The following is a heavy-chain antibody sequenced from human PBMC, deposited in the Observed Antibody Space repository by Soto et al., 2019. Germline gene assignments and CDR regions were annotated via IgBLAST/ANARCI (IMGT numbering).Heavy chain of an antibody. J-gene: IGHJ5*02. CDR1: GYTFTSYG. CDR2: MSPNNGHT. Sequence: ASVKVSCKASGYTFTSYGINWVRQAPGQGLEWMGWMSPNNGHTGYAQRFQGRVTMTRDTSINTAYMELSSLTSDDTAVYYCARMFYYGSETNIDWFDPWGQGTQVTVSS. D-gene: IGHD3-10*01. CDR3: ARMFYYGSETNIDWFDP. V-gene: IGHV1-8*01.